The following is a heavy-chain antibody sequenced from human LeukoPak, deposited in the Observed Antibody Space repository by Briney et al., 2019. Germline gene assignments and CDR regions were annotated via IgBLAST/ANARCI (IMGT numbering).Heavy chain of an antibody. CDR1: GGTFSSYA. CDR3: AITTGADAVDI. CDR2: INPNSGGP. J-gene: IGHJ3*02. D-gene: IGHD1-1*01. V-gene: IGHV1-2*06. Sequence: ASVTVSCQASGGTFSSYAISWVGQAPGHVLEWMGRINPNSGGPNYAQKFQGRVTMTRGTAISTADMEVNRVRANDTAMYYCAITTGADAVDIWGQGTMVTVSS.